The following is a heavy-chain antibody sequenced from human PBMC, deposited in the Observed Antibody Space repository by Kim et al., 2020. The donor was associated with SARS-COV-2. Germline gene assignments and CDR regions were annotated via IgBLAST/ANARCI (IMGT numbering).Heavy chain of an antibody. V-gene: IGHV3-21*04. D-gene: IGHD3-22*01. J-gene: IGHJ4*02. CDR2: ISSSSSYI. Sequence: GGSLRLSCAASGFTFSSYSMNWVRQAPGKGLEWVSSISSSSSYIYYADSVKGRFTISRDNAKNSLYLQMNSLRAEDTAVYYCARSGHNYYDSSGYSAYWGQGTLVTVSS. CDR3: ARSGHNYYDSSGYSAY. CDR1: GFTFSSYS.